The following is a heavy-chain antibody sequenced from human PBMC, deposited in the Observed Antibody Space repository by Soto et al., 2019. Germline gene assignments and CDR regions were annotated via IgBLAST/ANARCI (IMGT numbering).Heavy chain of an antibody. D-gene: IGHD2-15*01. CDR3: ARVGNEGYFDY. J-gene: IGHJ4*02. CDR2: IYYSGST. V-gene: IGHV4-30-4*01. CDR1: GGSISSGDYY. Sequence: PSETLSLTCTVSGGSISSGDYYWSWIRQPPGKGLEWIGYIYYSGSTYYNPSLKSRVTISVDTSKNQFSLKLSSVTAADTAVYYCARVGNEGYFDYWGQGTLVTVSS.